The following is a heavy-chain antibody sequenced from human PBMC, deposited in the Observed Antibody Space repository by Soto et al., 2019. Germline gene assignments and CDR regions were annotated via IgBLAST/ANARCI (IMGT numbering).Heavy chain of an antibody. CDR2: INGGNGNT. CDR3: ATAISATTFDH. Sequence: QVHLVQSGAEVKAPGASVRISCATSGNIFNDYEIHWLRQAPGQRLEWMGWINGGNGNTGSPQRFQSRVTMSRDTSARTSYVELRSLSPEDTAVYYCATAISATTFDHWGQGTLVTVPP. CDR1: GNIFNDYE. V-gene: IGHV1-3*01. J-gene: IGHJ4*02.